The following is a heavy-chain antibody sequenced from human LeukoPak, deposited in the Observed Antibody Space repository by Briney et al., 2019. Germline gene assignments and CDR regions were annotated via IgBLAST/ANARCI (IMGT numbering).Heavy chain of an antibody. CDR2: TYYRSKWYN. J-gene: IGHJ4*02. CDR1: GDSVSNNSAA. D-gene: IGHD6-19*01. CDR3: ARAPTPIIAVAGSFDY. V-gene: IGHV6-1*01. Sequence: QTPSLTCAISGDSVSNNSAAWNWIRQSPSRGLEWLGRTYYRSKWYNDYAVSVKSRITINPDTSKNQFSLQVNSVTPEDTAVYYCARAPTPIIAVAGSFDYWGQGTLGHVSS.